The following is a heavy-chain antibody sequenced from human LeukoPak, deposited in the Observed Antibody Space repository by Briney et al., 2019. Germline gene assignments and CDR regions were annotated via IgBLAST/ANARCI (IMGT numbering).Heavy chain of an antibody. CDR2: IYYSGST. D-gene: IGHD6-13*01. V-gene: IGHV4-59*11. J-gene: IGHJ4*02. CDR3: ARDSAGSSWNDN. CDR1: GGSISSHC. Sequence: SETLSLTCTVSGGSISSHCWSWIRQPPGKGLEWIGYIYYSGSTNYNPSLKSRVTISVDTSKNQFSLKLRSVTAADTAVYYCARDSAGSSWNDNWGQGTLVTVSS.